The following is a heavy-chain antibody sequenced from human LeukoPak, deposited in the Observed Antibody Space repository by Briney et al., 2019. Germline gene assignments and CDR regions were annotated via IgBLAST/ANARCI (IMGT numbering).Heavy chain of an antibody. CDR2: IYYSGST. V-gene: IGHV4-59*01. D-gene: IGHD3-3*01. Sequence: SETLSLTCTVSGGSLSSYYWSWIRQPPGKGLEWIGYIYYSGSTNYNPSLKSRVTISVDTSKNQFSLKLSSVTAADTAVYYCARENYDFWSGYKRNNWFDPWGQGTLVTVSS. CDR3: ARENYDFWSGYKRNNWFDP. J-gene: IGHJ5*02. CDR1: GGSLSSYY.